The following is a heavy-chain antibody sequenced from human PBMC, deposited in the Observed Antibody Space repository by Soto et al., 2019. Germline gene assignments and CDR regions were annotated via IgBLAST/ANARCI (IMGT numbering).Heavy chain of an antibody. CDR1: GYSFPSDD. Sequence: ASVKGSCKASGYSFPSDDSNWVRQAAGQGLEWMGWMNPNSGYIGYAQKFQGRVTMTRNTSISTAYMELSSLTSEDTAVYYCVRPDPLTLFGVVTPKFDYWGQGTLVTVSS. V-gene: IGHV1-8*01. D-gene: IGHD3-3*01. CDR3: VRPDPLTLFGVVTPKFDY. CDR2: MNPNSGYI. J-gene: IGHJ4*02.